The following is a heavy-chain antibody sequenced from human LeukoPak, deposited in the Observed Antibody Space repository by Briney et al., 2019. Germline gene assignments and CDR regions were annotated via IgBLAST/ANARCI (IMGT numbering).Heavy chain of an antibody. J-gene: IGHJ4*02. CDR2: ISGSGGST. D-gene: IGHD3-10*01. V-gene: IGHV3-23*01. CDR1: GFTFSSYA. CDR3: AKEITYYYGSGSSN. Sequence: GGSLRLSCAASGFTFSSYAMSWVRQAPGKGLEWVSAISGSGGSTYYADSVKGRFTISRDNSKNTLYLQMNGLRAEDTAVYYCAKEITYYYGSGSSNWGQGTLVTVSS.